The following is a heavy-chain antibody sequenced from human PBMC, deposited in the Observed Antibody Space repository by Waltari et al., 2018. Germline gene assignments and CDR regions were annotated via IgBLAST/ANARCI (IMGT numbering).Heavy chain of an antibody. D-gene: IGHD3-10*01. V-gene: IGHV3-7*01. CDR2: INPDGSQK. CDR3: TTLARGESGDY. CDR1: GFTVNTYW. Sequence: EVQLVESGGGLVQPGGSLRLSCAASGFTVNTYWMKWLRQAPGKGLEWVANINPDGSQKFYVDSVKGRFTVSRDNAQNSLYLQMNNLRAEDTAVYYCTTLARGESGDYWGQGTLVTVSS. J-gene: IGHJ4*02.